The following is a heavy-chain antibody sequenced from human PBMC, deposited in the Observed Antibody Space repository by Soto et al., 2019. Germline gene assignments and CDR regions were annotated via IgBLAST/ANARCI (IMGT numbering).Heavy chain of an antibody. V-gene: IGHV3-23*01. CDR2: ISGSGGST. J-gene: IGHJ4*02. Sequence: GGSLRLSCAASGFTFSSYAMSWVRQAPGKGLEWVSAISGSGGSTYYADSVKGRFTISRDNSKNTLYLQMNSLRAEDTAVYYCAKEGGDIVVVVAATFSPIDYWGQGTLVTVSS. D-gene: IGHD2-15*01. CDR3: AKEGGDIVVVVAATFSPIDY. CDR1: GFTFSSYA.